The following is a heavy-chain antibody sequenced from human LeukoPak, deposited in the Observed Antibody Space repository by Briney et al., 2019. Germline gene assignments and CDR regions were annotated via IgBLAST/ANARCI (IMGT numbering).Heavy chain of an antibody. J-gene: IGHJ5*02. V-gene: IGHV5-51*01. D-gene: IGHD6-19*01. CDR1: GYSFTSYW. CDR3: ARLTEEQWLSTRGSWFDP. Sequence: GASMKISCKGSGYSFTSYWIGWVRQMPGKGLEWMGIIYPGDSDTRYRPSFQGQVTISADKSLSTAYLQWSSLKASDTAMYYCARLTEEQWLSTRGSWFDPGGQGTLVTVSS. CDR2: IYPGDSDT.